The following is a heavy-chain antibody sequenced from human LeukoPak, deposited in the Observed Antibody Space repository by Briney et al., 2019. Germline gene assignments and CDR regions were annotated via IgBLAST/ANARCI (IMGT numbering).Heavy chain of an antibody. CDR3: ARHLRGGDFKGAFDI. J-gene: IGHJ3*02. V-gene: IGHV4-38-2*01. D-gene: IGHD2-21*01. CDR1: GYSISSGYY. Sequence: PSETLSLTCAVSGYSISSGYYWGWIRQPPGKGLEWIGSVYHSGSSYYNASLKSRVTISVDTSKNQFSLKLSSVTAADTAVYYCARHLRGGDFKGAFDIWGQGTMVTVSS. CDR2: VYHSGSS.